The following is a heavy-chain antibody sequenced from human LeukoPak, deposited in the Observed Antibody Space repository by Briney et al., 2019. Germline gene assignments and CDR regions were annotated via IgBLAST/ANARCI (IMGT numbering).Heavy chain of an antibody. D-gene: IGHD5-18*01. J-gene: IGHJ4*02. CDR2: IYYSGST. V-gene: IGHV4-30-4*08. Sequence: LRLSCAASGFTFSSYSMNWVRQPPGKGLEWIGYIYYSGSTYYNPSLKSRVTISVDTSENQFSLKLSSVTAADTAVYYCARVDTAMHYFDYWGQGTLVTVSS. CDR3: ARVDTAMHYFDY. CDR1: GFTFSSYS.